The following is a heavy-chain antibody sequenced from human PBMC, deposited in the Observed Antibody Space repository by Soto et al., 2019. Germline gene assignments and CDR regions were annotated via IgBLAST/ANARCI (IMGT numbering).Heavy chain of an antibody. D-gene: IGHD6-13*01. Sequence: QINLKESGPTLVKPTQTLKLTCTVSVLSLSTSGVGVGWIRQPPGKALEWLALIYWDDDKRYSPSLKSRLTITQGPFKDQVVLTMTNMDPVDTASYYCSHRTIAAAYYLGQGTLVTGPS. J-gene: IGHJ4*02. CDR1: VLSLSTSGVG. CDR2: IYWDDDK. CDR3: SHRTIAAAYY. V-gene: IGHV2-5*02.